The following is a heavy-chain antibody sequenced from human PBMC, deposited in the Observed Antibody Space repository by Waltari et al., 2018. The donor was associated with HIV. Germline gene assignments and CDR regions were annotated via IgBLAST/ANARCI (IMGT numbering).Heavy chain of an antibody. CDR2: IRRGSAAI. V-gene: IGHV3-48*03. CDR3: ARDSNTTARRSGMDL. D-gene: IGHD6-6*01. CDR1: GFNYTNYD. J-gene: IGHJ6*02. Sequence: EVQLVESGGGLVQPGGSLRLSWSAYGFNYTNYDMNWVLQAPGKVLGWLSYIRRGSAAIYQADSVKGRFTISRDNAKNSLYLQMDSLRGEDTAVYYCARDSNTTARRSGMDLWGQGTTVTVSS.